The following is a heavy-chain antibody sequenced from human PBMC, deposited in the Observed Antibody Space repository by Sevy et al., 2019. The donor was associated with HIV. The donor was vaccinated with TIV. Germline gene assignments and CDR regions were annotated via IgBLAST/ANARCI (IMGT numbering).Heavy chain of an antibody. CDR2: ITRNSYEAYGGTT. D-gene: IGHD5-12*01. V-gene: IGHV3-49*03. CDR3: TRGLATADTPEYYFDY. Sequence: GGSLRLSCTTSAFTFDDYAKSWFRQALGKGLEWVAFITRNSYEAYGGTTDYAASVKGRFIISRDDSKSIAHLQMNSLKTEDTAVYYCTRGLATADTPEYYFDYWGQGTLVTVSS. J-gene: IGHJ4*02. CDR1: AFTFDDYA.